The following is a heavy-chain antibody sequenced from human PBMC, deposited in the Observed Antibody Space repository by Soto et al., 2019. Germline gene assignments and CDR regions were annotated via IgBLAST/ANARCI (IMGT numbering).Heavy chain of an antibody. CDR1: GFTFSSYS. D-gene: IGHD6-13*01. CDR3: ARSVVSYSSSWGENDY. V-gene: IGHV3-21*01. CDR2: ISSSSSYI. J-gene: IGHJ4*02. Sequence: EVQLVESGGGLVKPGGSLRLSCAASGFTFSSYSMNWVRQAPGKGLEWVSSISSSSSYIYYADSVKGRFTISRDNAKNSLYLQMNSLRAEDTAVYYCARSVVSYSSSWGENDYWGQGTLVTVSS.